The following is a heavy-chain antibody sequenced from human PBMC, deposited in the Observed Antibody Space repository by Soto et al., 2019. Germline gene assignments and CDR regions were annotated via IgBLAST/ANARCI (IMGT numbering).Heavy chain of an antibody. Sequence: ASVKVSCKASGYTFISYDINCVRQATGQGLEWMGWMNPNNGNTGYAQKFQGRVTITRDTSASTAYMELSSLRSEDTAVYYCARGLNVYYFDYWGQGTLVTVSS. CDR3: ARGLNVYYFDY. CDR2: MNPNNGNT. J-gene: IGHJ4*02. D-gene: IGHD3-16*01. CDR1: GYTFISYD. V-gene: IGHV1-8*01.